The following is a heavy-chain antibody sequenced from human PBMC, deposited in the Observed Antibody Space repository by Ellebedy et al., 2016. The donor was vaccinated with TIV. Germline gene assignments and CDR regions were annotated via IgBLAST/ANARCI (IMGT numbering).Heavy chain of an antibody. CDR2: ISHTGFST. J-gene: IGHJ6*02. CDR3: AQTNWGSGGFYGMDV. V-gene: IGHV3-23*01. Sequence: GGSLRLSCVVSEFTVSSDYMSWVRQAPGEGLEWVSAISHTGFSTYYADSVEGRFTISRDNSNNTVYLQMNSLRAEDTAVYYCAQTNWGSGGFYGMDVWGQGTTVTVSS. D-gene: IGHD7-27*01. CDR1: EFTVSSDY.